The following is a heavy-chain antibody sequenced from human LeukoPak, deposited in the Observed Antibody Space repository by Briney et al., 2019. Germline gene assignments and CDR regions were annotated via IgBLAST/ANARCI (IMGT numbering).Heavy chain of an antibody. CDR2: INPNSGGT. J-gene: IGHJ4*02. CDR1: GYTFTGYY. CDR3: ARPPYGSGNYFDY. Sequence: ASVKVSCKASGYTFTGYYMHWVRQAPGQGLEWMGWINPNSGGTNYAQKFQGRVTMTRDTSTSTVYMELSSLRSEDTAVYYCARPPYGSGNYFDYWGQGTLVTVSS. V-gene: IGHV1-2*02. D-gene: IGHD3-10*01.